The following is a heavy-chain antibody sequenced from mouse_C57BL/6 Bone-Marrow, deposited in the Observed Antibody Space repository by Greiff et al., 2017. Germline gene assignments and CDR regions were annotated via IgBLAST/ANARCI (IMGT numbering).Heavy chain of an antibody. D-gene: IGHD4-1*01. Sequence: QVQLQEPGAELVKPGASVKLSCKASGYTFTSYGMKWVKQRPGQGLEWIGEIDISDSYTKYNQKFKGKATLTLDTSSSTAYMQLSRLTSEDSAVYYCARTGTLFAYWGQGTLVTVSA. V-gene: IGHV1-50*01. CDR1: GYTFTSYG. CDR3: ARTGTLFAY. CDR2: IDISDSYT. J-gene: IGHJ3*01.